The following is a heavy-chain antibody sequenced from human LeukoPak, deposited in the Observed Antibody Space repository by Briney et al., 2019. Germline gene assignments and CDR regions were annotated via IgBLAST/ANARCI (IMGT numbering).Heavy chain of an antibody. Sequence: SETLSLTCTVSGGSISSGGYYWSWIRQHPGKGLEWIGYIYYSGSTYYNPSLKSRVTISVDTSKNQFSLKLSSVTAADTAVYYCARVGDSSGWYVNWFDPWGQGTLVTVSS. CDR3: ARVGDSSGWYVNWFDP. V-gene: IGHV4-31*03. CDR2: IYYSGST. J-gene: IGHJ5*02. CDR1: GGSISSGGYY. D-gene: IGHD6-19*01.